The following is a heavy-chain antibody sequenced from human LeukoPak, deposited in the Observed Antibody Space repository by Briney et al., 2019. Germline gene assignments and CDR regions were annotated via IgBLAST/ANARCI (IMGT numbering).Heavy chain of an antibody. D-gene: IGHD6-19*01. CDR2: IYYSGST. V-gene: IGHV4-31*03. J-gene: IGHJ6*02. CDR1: GGSISSGGYY. CDR3: ARDKWTAVAHYYYYYGMDV. Sequence: PSQTLSLTCTVSGGSISSGGYYWSWIRQHPGKGLEWIGYIYYSGSTYYNPSLKSRVTISVDTSKNQFSLKLSSVTAADTAVYYCARDKWTAVAHYYYYYGMDVWGQGTTVTVSS.